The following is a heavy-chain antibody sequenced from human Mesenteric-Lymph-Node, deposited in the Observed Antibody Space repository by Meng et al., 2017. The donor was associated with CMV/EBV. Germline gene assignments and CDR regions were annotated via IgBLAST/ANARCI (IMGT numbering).Heavy chain of an antibody. CDR1: GFTFSNYA. CDR2: ISSASTFI. CDR3: VACTTYSCDY. D-gene: IGHD2/OR15-2a*01. Sequence: GGSLRLSCAASGFTFSNYAMSWVRQAPGKGLEWVSSISSASTFIYYADSVTGRFLISRDNANSSLFLQMNSLRAEDTAIYYRVACTTYSCDYWGQGTLVTVSS. V-gene: IGHV3-21*03. J-gene: IGHJ4*02.